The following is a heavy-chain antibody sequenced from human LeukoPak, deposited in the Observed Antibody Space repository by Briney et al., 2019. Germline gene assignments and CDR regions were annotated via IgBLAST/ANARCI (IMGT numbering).Heavy chain of an antibody. CDR1: GYTLTEAS. V-gene: IGHV1-24*01. J-gene: IGHJ1*01. CDR3: ATFRLPGEYFQH. Sequence: ASVKVSCRVPGYTLTEASIHWVRQAPGKGLEWMGGFHPGDDEVLSAQKFQGRVTMTEDTSTDTAYMELSSLRSEDTAVYYCATFRLPGEYFQHWGQGTLVIVSS. CDR2: FHPGDDEV.